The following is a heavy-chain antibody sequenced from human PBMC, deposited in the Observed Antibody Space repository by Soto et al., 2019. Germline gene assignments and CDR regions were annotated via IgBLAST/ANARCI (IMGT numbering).Heavy chain of an antibody. D-gene: IGHD3-3*01. V-gene: IGHV4-59*01. CDR2: IYYSGST. Sequence: SETLSLTCTVSGGSISSYYWSWIRQPPGKGLEWIGYIYYSGSTNYNPSLKSRVTISVDTSKNQFSLKLSSVTAADTAVYYCASGQDFWSGPFDYWGQGTLVTVSS. J-gene: IGHJ4*02. CDR3: ASGQDFWSGPFDY. CDR1: GGSISSYY.